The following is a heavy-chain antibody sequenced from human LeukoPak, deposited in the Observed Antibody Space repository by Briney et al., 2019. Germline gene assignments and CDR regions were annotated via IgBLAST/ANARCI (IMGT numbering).Heavy chain of an antibody. J-gene: IGHJ3*02. D-gene: IGHD6-19*01. CDR1: GGSISSYY. CDR2: IYYSGST. CDR3: ARHVGWSHAFDI. Sequence: SETLSLTXTVSGGSISSYYWSWIRQPAGKGLEWIGSIYYSGSTYYNPSLKSRVTISVDTSKNQFSLKLSSVTAADTAVYYCARHVGWSHAFDIWGQGTMVTVSS. V-gene: IGHV4-59*05.